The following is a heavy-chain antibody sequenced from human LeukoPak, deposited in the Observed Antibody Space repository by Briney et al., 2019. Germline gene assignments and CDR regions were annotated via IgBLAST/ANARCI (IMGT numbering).Heavy chain of an antibody. CDR2: IYYSGST. D-gene: IGHD1-26*01. CDR1: GGSISSYY. J-gene: IGHJ4*02. V-gene: IGHV4-59*08. CDR3: ARHVKGATPLFYFDY. Sequence: SETVSLTCTVSGGSISSYYWSWIRQPPGKGLEWIGYIYYSGSTNYNPSLKSRVTISVDTSKNQFSLKLSSVTAADTAVYYCARHVKGATPLFYFDYWGQGTLVTVSS.